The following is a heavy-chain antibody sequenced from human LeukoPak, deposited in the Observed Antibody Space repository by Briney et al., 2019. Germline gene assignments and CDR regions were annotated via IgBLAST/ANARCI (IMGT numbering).Heavy chain of an antibody. CDR2: FSGASTT. V-gene: IGHV3-23*01. J-gene: IGHJ4*02. CDR3: AKLKQWQPQRYFFEY. D-gene: IGHD6-19*01. Sequence: GGSLRLSCAASGFTFTSYAMSWVRQAPGKGLEWVSTFSGASTTSYAGAVKGRVTISRDNSKDILYLQLNSLRAEDTAVYYCAKLKQWQPQRYFFEYWGQGALVTVAS. CDR1: GFTFTSYA.